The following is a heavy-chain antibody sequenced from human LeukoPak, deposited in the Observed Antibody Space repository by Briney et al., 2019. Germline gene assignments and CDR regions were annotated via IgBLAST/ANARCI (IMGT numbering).Heavy chain of an antibody. CDR1: GFTASSDY. Sequence: GGSLRLSCAAPGFTASSDYTSWVRQAPGKGLEWVSVIYRGSNTYYTDSVKGRFTISRDNSKNTLYLQMNSLRAEETAVYYCARGFSASSPDYWGQGTLVTVSS. CDR3: ARGFSASSPDY. D-gene: IGHD1-26*01. V-gene: IGHV3-53*01. J-gene: IGHJ4*02. CDR2: IYRGSNT.